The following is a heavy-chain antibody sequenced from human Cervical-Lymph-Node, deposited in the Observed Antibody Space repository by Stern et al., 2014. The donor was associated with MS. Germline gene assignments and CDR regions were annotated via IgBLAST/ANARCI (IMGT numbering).Heavy chain of an antibody. CDR1: GGTLRSYV. Sequence: DQLVESGAEVKKSGSSVKVSCKASGGTLRSYVITWARQASGQGPEWMGEISPIFGTTTYAQQFQGRVTITADEYTSTVYMELSSLRSEDTALYYCARNVGDTTLGHWGQGSQVTVSS. CDR3: ARNVGDTTLGH. CDR2: ISPIFGTT. J-gene: IGHJ4*02. V-gene: IGHV1-69*01. D-gene: IGHD3-16*01.